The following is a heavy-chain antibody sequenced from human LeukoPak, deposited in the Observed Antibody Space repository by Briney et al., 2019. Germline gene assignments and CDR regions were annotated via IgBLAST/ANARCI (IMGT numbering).Heavy chain of an antibody. Sequence: GESLRLSCAASGFGFSSHWMHWVRQAPGKGLVWVSRSNSDGSVRNYADSVEGRFIISRDNAKNTLYLQMNSLRAEDTAVYYCASSDYWGQGTLVTVSS. CDR1: GFGFSSHW. CDR2: SNSDGSVR. J-gene: IGHJ4*02. V-gene: IGHV3-74*01. CDR3: ASSDY.